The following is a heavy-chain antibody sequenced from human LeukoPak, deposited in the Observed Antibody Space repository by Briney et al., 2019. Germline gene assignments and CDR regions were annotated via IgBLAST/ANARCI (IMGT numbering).Heavy chain of an antibody. Sequence: SETLSLTCAVYGGSFRGFYWSWIRQPPGKGLEWIGQINHIGGTTYNPSLKSRVTISIDTSKNQFSLRLTSVTAADTAMYYCARGQSEVFYWGQGTLATVSS. CDR3: ARGQSEVFY. CDR1: GGSFRGFY. CDR2: INHIGGT. V-gene: IGHV4-34*01. D-gene: IGHD2-8*01. J-gene: IGHJ4*02.